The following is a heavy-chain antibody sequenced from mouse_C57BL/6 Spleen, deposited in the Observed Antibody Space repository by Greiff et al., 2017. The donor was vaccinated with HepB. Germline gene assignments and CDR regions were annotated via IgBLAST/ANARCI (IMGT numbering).Heavy chain of an antibody. J-gene: IGHJ2*01. Sequence: VQLQQSGPVLVKPGASVKMSCKASGYTFTDYYMNWVKQSHGKSLEWIGVINPYNGGTSYNQKFKGKATLTVDKSSSTAYMELNSQTSEDSAVYYCARTYYSNLYYFDYWGQGTTLTVSS. CDR3: ARTYYSNLYYFDY. CDR2: INPYNGGT. V-gene: IGHV1-19*01. D-gene: IGHD2-5*01. CDR1: GYTFTDYY.